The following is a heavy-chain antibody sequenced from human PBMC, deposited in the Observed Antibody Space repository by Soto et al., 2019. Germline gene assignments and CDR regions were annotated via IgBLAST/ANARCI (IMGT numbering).Heavy chain of an antibody. J-gene: IGHJ6*02. CDR3: ARDLSILTYYGMDV. D-gene: IGHD3-9*01. CDR1: GFPFTDYA. V-gene: IGHV3-23*01. Sequence: EVQLLESGGGLVQPGGSLRLSCSASGFPFTDYAMTWVRQAPGKGLEWVSAISGSGGSTYYADSVKGRFTISSDSSKNTVSLQMNSLRAEDTAVYYCARDLSILTYYGMDVGGQGTTVTVSS. CDR2: ISGSGGST.